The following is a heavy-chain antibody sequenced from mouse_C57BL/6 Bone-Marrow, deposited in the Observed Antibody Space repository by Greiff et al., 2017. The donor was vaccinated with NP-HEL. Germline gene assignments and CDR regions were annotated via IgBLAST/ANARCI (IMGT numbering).Heavy chain of an antibody. CDR1: GYTFTSYW. CDR3: ASPLLSYQAWFAY. J-gene: IGHJ3*01. CDR2: IHPNSGST. D-gene: IGHD1-2*01. V-gene: IGHV1-64*01. Sequence: QVQLKQPGAELVKPGASVKLSCKASGYTFTSYWMHWVKQRPGQGLEWIGMIHPNSGSTNYNEKFKSKATLTVDKSSSTAYMQLSSLTSEDSAVYHCASPLLSYQAWFAYWGQGTLVTVSA.